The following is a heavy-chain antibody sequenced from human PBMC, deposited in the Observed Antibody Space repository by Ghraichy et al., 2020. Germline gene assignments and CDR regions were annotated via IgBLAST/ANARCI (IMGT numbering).Heavy chain of an antibody. Sequence: GGSLRLSCAASGFTFSSYAMHWVRQAPGKGLEWVAVISYDGSNKYYADSVKGRFTISRDNSKNTLYLQMNSLRAEDTAVYYCARDEEAGIGPRENYYYYGMDVWGQGTTVTVSS. D-gene: IGHD6-19*01. CDR3: ARDEEAGIGPRENYYYYGMDV. CDR2: ISYDGSNK. V-gene: IGHV3-30-3*01. J-gene: IGHJ6*02. CDR1: GFTFSSYA.